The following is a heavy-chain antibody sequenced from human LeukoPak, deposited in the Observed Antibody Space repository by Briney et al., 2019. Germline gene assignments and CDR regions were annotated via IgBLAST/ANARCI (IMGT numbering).Heavy chain of an antibody. Sequence: GGSLRLSCTASGFTFGDYAMSWIRQAPGKGLEWVGFIRSRAYGETADYAASVKGRFTISRDDSKAIAYLQMNSLKTEDTAVYHCTRDRGAYNLYDYWGQGTLVTVSS. J-gene: IGHJ4*02. CDR3: TRDRGAYNLYDY. V-gene: IGHV3-49*03. CDR1: GFTFGDYA. CDR2: IRSRAYGETA. D-gene: IGHD1-1*01.